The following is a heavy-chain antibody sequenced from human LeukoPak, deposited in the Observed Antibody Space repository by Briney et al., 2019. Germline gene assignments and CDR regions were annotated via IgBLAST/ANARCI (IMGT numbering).Heavy chain of an antibody. CDR2: IYYSGST. CDR1: GGSVSSGSYY. CDR3: ATTLPTYALTPDAFDI. V-gene: IGHV4-61*01. J-gene: IGHJ3*02. Sequence: SETLSLTCTVSGGSVSSGSYYWSWIRQPPGKGLEWIGYIYYSGSTYYNPSLKSRVTISVDTSKNQFSLKLSSVTAADTAVYYCATTLPTYALTPDAFDIWGQGTMVTVSS. D-gene: IGHD2-2*01.